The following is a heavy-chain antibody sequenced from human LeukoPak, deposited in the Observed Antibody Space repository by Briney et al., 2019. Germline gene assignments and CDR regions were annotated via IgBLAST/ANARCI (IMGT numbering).Heavy chain of an antibody. CDR2: IGTAGDT. Sequence: GGSLRLSCAVSGSTFSTFNMRWVRQGTGKGLEWVSGIGTAGDTHYPDSVKGRFTISRENAKNSLCLQMNSLRAGDTAVYYCARARNWFSDAYDIWGQGTMVTVSS. D-gene: IGHD3-9*01. CDR1: GSTFSTFN. J-gene: IGHJ3*02. CDR3: ARARNWFSDAYDI. V-gene: IGHV3-13*01.